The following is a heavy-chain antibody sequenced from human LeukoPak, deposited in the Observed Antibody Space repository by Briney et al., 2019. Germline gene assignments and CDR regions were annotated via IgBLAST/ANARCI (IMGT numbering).Heavy chain of an antibody. J-gene: IGHJ4*02. CDR3: ARHENYLGDFDY. CDR2: IYYSGST. V-gene: IGHV4-39*01. CDR1: GGSISSSSYY. D-gene: IGHD3-16*01. Sequence: PSETLSLTCTVSGGSISSSSYYWGWIRQPPGKGLEWIGSIYYSGSTYYNPSLKSRVTISVDTSKNQFSLKLSSVTAADTAVYYCARHENYLGDFDYWGQGTLVTVSS.